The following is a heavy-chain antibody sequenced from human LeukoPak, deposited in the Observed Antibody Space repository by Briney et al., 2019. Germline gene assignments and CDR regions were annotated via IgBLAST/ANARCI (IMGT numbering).Heavy chain of an antibody. D-gene: IGHD3-10*01. CDR1: GGSVSSGSYY. V-gene: IGHV4-61*01. CDR2: IYYSGST. CDR3: ARDQMVRGAEWSYYYYGMDV. Sequence: PSETLSLTCTVSGGSVSSGSYYWSWIRQPPGKGLEWIGYIYYSGSTNYNPSLKSRVTISVDTSKNQFSLKLSSVTAADTGVYYCARDQMVRGAEWSYYYYGMDVWGQGTTVTVSS. J-gene: IGHJ6*02.